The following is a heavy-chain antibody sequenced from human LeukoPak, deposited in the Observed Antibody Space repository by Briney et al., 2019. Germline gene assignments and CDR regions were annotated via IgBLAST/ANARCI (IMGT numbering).Heavy chain of an antibody. J-gene: IGHJ4*02. CDR1: GFSLSSDA. V-gene: IGHV3-23*01. Sequence: PGGSVRLSCVVSGFSLSSDAMSWVRQAPGKGLEWLSVSSGSDDSTHYADSVKGRFIMSRGNSENTLYLQMNSLRAEDTAVYYCTKDLMTGYSSGLYLAHWGQGTLGT. CDR2: SSGSDDST. CDR3: TKDLMTGYSSGLYLAH. D-gene: IGHD6-19*01.